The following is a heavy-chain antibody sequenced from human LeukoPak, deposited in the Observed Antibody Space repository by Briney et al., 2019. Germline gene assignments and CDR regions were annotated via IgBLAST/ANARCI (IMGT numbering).Heavy chain of an antibody. J-gene: IGHJ4*02. V-gene: IGHV3-23*01. D-gene: IGHD2-15*01. Sequence: PGGSRRLSCAASGFTFSSYAKSWVRQAPGKGLEWVSTISGGGGATYYADSVKGRFIISRDNSKNTVYLQMSSLRGDDTAVYYCAKGHRSGGTCYSDYWGQGTLVTVSP. CDR2: ISGGGGAT. CDR3: AKGHRSGGTCYSDY. CDR1: GFTFSSYA.